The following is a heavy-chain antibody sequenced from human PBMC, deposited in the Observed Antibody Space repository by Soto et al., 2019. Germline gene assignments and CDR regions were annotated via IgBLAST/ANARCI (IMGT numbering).Heavy chain of an antibody. CDR3: AKHVYGSGQNLYYFDY. CDR1: GFTFSSYT. J-gene: IGHJ4*02. CDR2: ISGSGGST. D-gene: IGHD6-19*01. V-gene: IGHV3-23*01. Sequence: GGSLRLSCAASGFTFSSYTISWVRQAPGKGLEWVSFISGSGGSTYYADSVRGRFTISRDNSKNTLYLQMNSLRADDTAVYYCAKHVYGSGQNLYYFDYWGQGSLVTVSS.